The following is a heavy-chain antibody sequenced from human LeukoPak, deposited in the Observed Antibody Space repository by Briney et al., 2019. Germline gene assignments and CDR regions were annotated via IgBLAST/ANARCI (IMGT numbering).Heavy chain of an antibody. V-gene: IGHV3-23*01. CDR2: ISDSGSST. CDR3: AKDLGLGDLNRYDY. CDR1: GFIFSNYG. Sequence: GGSLRLSCAASGFIFSNYGMSWVRQAPGKGLEWVSGISDSGSSTYYADSVKGRFTIFRDNSKSTVYLRMNSLRVDDTAVYYCAKDLGLGDLNRYDYWGEGTLVTVSS. J-gene: IGHJ4*02. D-gene: IGHD3-16*01.